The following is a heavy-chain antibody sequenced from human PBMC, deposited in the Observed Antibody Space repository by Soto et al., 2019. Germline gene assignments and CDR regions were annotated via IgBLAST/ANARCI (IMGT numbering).Heavy chain of an antibody. J-gene: IGHJ6*03. CDR3: ARGTYYFYMDV. CDR1: AGSIGSGFYY. V-gene: IGHV4-31*03. Sequence: SETLSLTCTVSAGSIGSGFYYWSWIRQHPGKGLERIGYIYSRGNTYYSPSLKSRVTISLDTSDNQFSLTLSSVTAADTAVYYCARGTYYFYMDVWGKGTTVTVSS. CDR2: IYSRGNT.